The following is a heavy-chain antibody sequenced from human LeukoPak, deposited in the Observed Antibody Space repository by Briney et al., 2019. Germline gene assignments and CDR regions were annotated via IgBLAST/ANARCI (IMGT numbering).Heavy chain of an antibody. Sequence: ASVKVSCKASGYTFIGYYMHWVRQATGQGLEWRGWINPNTGGTNSAQKFQDRLTMTRDTSITTAYMELSRLKSDDTAVYYCARAPFGSGNTFSYWGQGTLVSVS. CDR2: INPNTGGT. CDR3: ARAPFGSGNTFSY. D-gene: IGHD3-10*01. J-gene: IGHJ4*02. V-gene: IGHV1-2*02. CDR1: GYTFIGYY.